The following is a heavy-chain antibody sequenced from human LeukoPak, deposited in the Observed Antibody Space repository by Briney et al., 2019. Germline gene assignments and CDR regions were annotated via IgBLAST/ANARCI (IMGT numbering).Heavy chain of an antibody. CDR2: IFYTGST. CDR3: ARVVATIHYYYYGMDV. CDR1: GGSISSSSHY. V-gene: IGHV4-39*07. D-gene: IGHD5-24*01. Sequence: SETLSLTCIVSGGSISSSSHYWAWIRQAPGKGFEWIGSIFYTGSTYYNPSPRSRVSMDTSKKQFSLRLSSVTAADTATYYCARVVATIHYYYYGMDVWGPGTTVTVSS. J-gene: IGHJ6*02.